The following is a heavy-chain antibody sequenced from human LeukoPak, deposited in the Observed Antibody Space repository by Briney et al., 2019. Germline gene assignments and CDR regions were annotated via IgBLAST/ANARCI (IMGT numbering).Heavy chain of an antibody. CDR2: ISSSGSTI. CDR1: GFTFSDYY. V-gene: IGHV3-11*04. CDR3: ARVPMHCTNGVCYRTFDY. J-gene: IGHJ4*02. D-gene: IGHD2-8*01. Sequence: GGSLRLSCAASGFTFSDYYMSWIRQAPGKGLEWVSYISSSGSTIYYADSVKGRFTISRDNAKNSLYLQMNSLRAEDTAVYYCARVPMHCTNGVCYRTFDYWGQGTLVTVSS.